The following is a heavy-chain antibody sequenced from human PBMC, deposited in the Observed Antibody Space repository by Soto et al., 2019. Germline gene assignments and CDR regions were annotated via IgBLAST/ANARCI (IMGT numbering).Heavy chain of an antibody. V-gene: IGHV1-69*02. J-gene: IGHJ6*01. CDR1: GGTFSSYT. CDR3: AISRGYCSSTSCYNNYYYYGMDV. D-gene: IGHD2-2*02. Sequence: QVQLVQSGAEVKKPGSSVKVSCKASGGTFSSYTISWVRQAPGQGLEWMGRIIPILGIANYAQKFQGRVTITADKSTSTAYMELSSLRSEDTAVYYCAISRGYCSSTSCYNNYYYYGMDVW. CDR2: IIPILGIA.